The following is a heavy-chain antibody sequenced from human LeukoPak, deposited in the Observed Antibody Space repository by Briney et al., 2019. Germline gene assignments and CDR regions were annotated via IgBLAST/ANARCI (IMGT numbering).Heavy chain of an antibody. CDR3: ARDTSRDGYNQ. J-gene: IGHJ4*02. CDR2: IYYSGST. D-gene: IGHD5-24*01. V-gene: IGHV4-39*07. Sequence: SETLSLTCTVSGGSISSSSYYWGWIRQPPGKGLEWIGSIYYSGSTYYNPSLKSRVTISVDTSKNQFSLKLSSVTAADTAVYYCARDTSRDGYNQWGQGTLVTVSS. CDR1: GGSISSSSYY.